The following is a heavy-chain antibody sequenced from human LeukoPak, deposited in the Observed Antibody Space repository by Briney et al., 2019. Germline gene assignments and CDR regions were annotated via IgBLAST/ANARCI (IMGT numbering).Heavy chain of an antibody. Sequence: PGGSLRLSCAASGFTFSSFWIHWVRQAPGKGLVWVSHINTDGRRTDYADSVKGRFTISRDNAKNTLYLQMNSLRAEDTAVYYCTISSGWYNWGQGTLVTVSS. V-gene: IGHV3-74*01. CDR1: GFTFSSFW. D-gene: IGHD6-19*01. CDR2: INTDGRRT. CDR3: TISSGWYN. J-gene: IGHJ4*02.